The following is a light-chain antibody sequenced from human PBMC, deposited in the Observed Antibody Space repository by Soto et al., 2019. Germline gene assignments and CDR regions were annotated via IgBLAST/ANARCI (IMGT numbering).Light chain of an antibody. V-gene: IGKV3-15*01. CDR3: QQYNNWPPWK. Sequence: EIVMTQSPATLSVSPGERATLSCRASQSVSSNLAWYQQKPGQAPRLLIYAASSRPTGIPARFSGSGSGTEFTLTISSLQSEDFAVYYCQQYNNWPPWKFGQGTKVEIK. CDR2: AAS. CDR1: QSVSSN. J-gene: IGKJ1*01.